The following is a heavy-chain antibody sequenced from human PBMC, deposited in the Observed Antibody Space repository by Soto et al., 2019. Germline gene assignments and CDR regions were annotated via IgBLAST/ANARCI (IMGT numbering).Heavy chain of an antibody. J-gene: IGHJ6*02. D-gene: IGHD2-15*01. CDR1: GFTFSSYW. CDR3: ARGVAGYYAMDV. CDR2: INSDGSTT. Sequence: EVQLVESGGGLVQPGGSLRLSCAASGFTFSSYWIHWVRQAPGKGLVWVSRINSDGSTTNYACSAKGRFTISRDNAKHTLYLQVDSLRAEDTAVYYCARGVAGYYAMDVWGQGTTVTVSS. V-gene: IGHV3-74*01.